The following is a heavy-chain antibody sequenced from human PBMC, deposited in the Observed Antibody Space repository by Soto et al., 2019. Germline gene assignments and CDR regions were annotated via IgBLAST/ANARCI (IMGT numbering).Heavy chain of an antibody. CDR3: AKDLRPGLVVPTKSGFDP. V-gene: IGHV3-33*06. CDR2: IWYDGSNK. Sequence: GSLRLSCAASGFTFSSYGMHWVRRAPGKGLEWVAVIWYDGSNKYYADSVKGRFTISRDNSKNTLYLQMTNLRAEDAAIYFCAKDLRPGLVVPTKSGFDPWGQGTRVTVSS. CDR1: GFTFSSYG. J-gene: IGHJ5*02. D-gene: IGHD3-10*01.